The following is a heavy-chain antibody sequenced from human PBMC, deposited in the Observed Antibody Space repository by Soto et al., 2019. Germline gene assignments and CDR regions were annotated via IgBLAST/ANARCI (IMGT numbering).Heavy chain of an antibody. J-gene: IGHJ6*02. CDR1: GFTFSSYS. CDR2: ISSSSSYI. D-gene: IGHD3-3*01. Sequence: EVQLVESGGGLVKPGGSLGLSCAASGFTFSSYSMNWVRQAPGKGLEWVSSISSSSSYIYYADSVKGRFTISRDNAKNPLYLQMNSLRAEDTAVYYCARSWNYYYYYGMDVWGQGTTVTVSS. V-gene: IGHV3-21*01. CDR3: ARSWNYYYYYGMDV.